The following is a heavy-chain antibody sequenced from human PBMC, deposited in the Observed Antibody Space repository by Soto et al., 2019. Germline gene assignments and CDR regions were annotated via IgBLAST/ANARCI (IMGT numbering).Heavy chain of an antibody. D-gene: IGHD1-26*01. Sequence: SETLSLTCTVSGGSISRYYWSWIRQPPGKGLEWIGYIYYSGITNYNPSLKSRVTISVDTSKNQFSLKLSSVTAADTAVYYCAREWEVLDAFDIWGQGTVVTVSS. J-gene: IGHJ3*02. CDR1: GGSISRYY. CDR2: IYYSGIT. V-gene: IGHV4-59*01. CDR3: AREWEVLDAFDI.